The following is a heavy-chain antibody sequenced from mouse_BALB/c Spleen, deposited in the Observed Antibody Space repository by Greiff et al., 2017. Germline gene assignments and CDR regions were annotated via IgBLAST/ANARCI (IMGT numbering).Heavy chain of an antibody. CDR2: ISYSGST. D-gene: IGHD1-1*01. J-gene: IGHJ4*01. V-gene: IGHV3-2*02. Sequence: VQLKESGPGLVKPSQSLSLTCTVTGYSITSDYAWNWIRQFPGNKLEWMGYISYSGSTSYNPSLKSRISITRDTSKNQFFLQLNSVTTEDTATYYCARDTTMDYWGQGTSVTVSS. CDR3: ARDTTMDY. CDR1: GYSITSDYA.